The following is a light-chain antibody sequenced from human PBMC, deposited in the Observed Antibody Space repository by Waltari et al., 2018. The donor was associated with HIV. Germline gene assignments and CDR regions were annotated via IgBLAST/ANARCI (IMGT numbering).Light chain of an antibody. J-gene: IGLJ1*01. CDR3: SSYTSTYV. CDR2: AVS. CDR1: SSDVGGYNY. Sequence: QSALTQPASVSGSPGQSITISCTGTSSDVGGYNYVSWYQQHPGKAPKLMIYAVSNRPSGVSNRFSGSKSGNTASLTISGLQAEDEADYYCSSYTSTYVFGTGTKVTVL. V-gene: IGLV2-14*01.